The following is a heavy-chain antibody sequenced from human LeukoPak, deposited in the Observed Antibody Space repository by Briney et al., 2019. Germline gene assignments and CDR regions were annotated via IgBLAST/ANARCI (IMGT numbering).Heavy chain of an antibody. CDR3: ASQGDGGRYHFDY. CDR1: GYTFTNHW. CDR2: ILPGYSHT. V-gene: IGHV5-51*01. D-gene: IGHD4-23*01. J-gene: IGHJ4*02. Sequence: GESLKISCSGSGYTFTNHWIGWVRQMPGKGLEWMGIILPGYSHTRYNPSFQAKVHISTHNSISTPYLPCSSLKPSHTAVLYCASQGDGGRYHFDYWGKGTLVIVSS.